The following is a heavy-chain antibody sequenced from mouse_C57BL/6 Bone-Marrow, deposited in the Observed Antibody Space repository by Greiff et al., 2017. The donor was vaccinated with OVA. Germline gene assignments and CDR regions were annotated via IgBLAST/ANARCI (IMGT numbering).Heavy chain of an antibody. CDR2: INPGSGGT. J-gene: IGHJ4*01. Sequence: VQLQQSGAELVRPGTSVKVSCQASGYAFTNYLIEWVKQRPGQGLEWIGVINPGSGGTNYNEKFKGKATLTADKSSSTAYMQLSSLTSEDSAVYFCARFFDYWGQGTSVTVSS. CDR3: ARFFDY. V-gene: IGHV1-54*01. CDR1: GYAFTNYL.